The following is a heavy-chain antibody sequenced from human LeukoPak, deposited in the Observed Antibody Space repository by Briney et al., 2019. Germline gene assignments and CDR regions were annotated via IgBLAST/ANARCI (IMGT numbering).Heavy chain of an antibody. CDR3: ARGLCSGGSCPGTWFDP. D-gene: IGHD2-15*01. J-gene: IGHJ5*02. V-gene: IGHV4-59*01. CDR1: GGSMRNYY. CDR2: IYYSGST. Sequence: SETLSLTCTVSGGSMRNYYWNWIRQPPGKGLEWIGYIYYSGSTNYNPSLESRVTISVDTSKNQFSLKLSSVTAADTAVYYCARGLCSGGSCPGTWFDPWGQGTLVTVSS.